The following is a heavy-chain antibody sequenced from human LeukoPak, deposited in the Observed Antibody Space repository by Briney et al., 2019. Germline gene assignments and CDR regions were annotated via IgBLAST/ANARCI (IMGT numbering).Heavy chain of an antibody. D-gene: IGHD3-22*01. CDR1: GFTFSSYS. J-gene: IGHJ4*02. CDR3: AKDPGYYYDSSGYDY. V-gene: IGHV3-21*01. Sequence: GGSLRLSCAASGFTFSSYSMNWVRQAPGKGLEWVSSISSSSSYIYYADSVKGRFTISRDNAKNSLYLQMNSLRAEDTAVYYCAKDPGYYYDSSGYDYWGQGTLVTVSS. CDR2: ISSSSSYI.